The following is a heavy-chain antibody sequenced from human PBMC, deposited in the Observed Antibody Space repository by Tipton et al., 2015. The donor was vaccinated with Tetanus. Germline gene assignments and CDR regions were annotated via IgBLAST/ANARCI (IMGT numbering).Heavy chain of an antibody. J-gene: IGHJ4*01. V-gene: IGHV4-31*03. D-gene: IGHD2-21*02. CDR2: IYYSGDT. CDR1: GGSINSGGYF. CDR3: ATVGLVTASVKY. Sequence: LRLSCSVSGGSINSGGYFWNWIRQQPGKGPEWIGYIYYSGDTFYNPSLKSRVTISVDRSKNQFSLKLTSVTAADTAVYYCATVGLVTASVKYWGQGTLVTVSS.